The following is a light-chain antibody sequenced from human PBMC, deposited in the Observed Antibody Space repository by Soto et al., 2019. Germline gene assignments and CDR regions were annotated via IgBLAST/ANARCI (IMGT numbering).Light chain of an antibody. CDR2: AAS. CDR3: QPLNSYPLT. J-gene: IGKJ3*01. Sequence: DIQLTQSPSFLSASVGDRVTITCRASQGISSYLAWYQQKPGKAPKLLIYAASTLQSGVPSRFSGSGSGTEFTLTNSSLQPEDFATYYCQPLNSYPLTFGPGTKVDIK. CDR1: QGISSY. V-gene: IGKV1-9*01.